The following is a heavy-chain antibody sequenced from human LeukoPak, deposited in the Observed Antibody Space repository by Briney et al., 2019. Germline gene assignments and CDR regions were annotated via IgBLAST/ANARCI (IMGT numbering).Heavy chain of an antibody. J-gene: IGHJ4*02. CDR3: ARSVDFDY. V-gene: IGHV1-2*02. D-gene: IGHD5-12*01. CDR1: GGTFSSYA. Sequence: ASVKVSCKASGGTFSSYAISRVRQAPGQGLEWMGWINPNSGGTNYAQKFQGRVTMTRDTSISTAYMELSRLRSDDTAVYYCARSVDFDYWGQGTLVTVSS. CDR2: INPNSGGT.